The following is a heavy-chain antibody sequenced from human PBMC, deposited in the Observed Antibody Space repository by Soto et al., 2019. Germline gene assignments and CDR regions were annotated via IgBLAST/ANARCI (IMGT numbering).Heavy chain of an antibody. V-gene: IGHV3-9*01. Sequence: LRLSCVGTGLNFDDFAMHWVRQAPGKGLEWVSGITWNSRVLAYADSVKGRFTISRDNARNSLYLQMDSLRDEDTALYYCAKGRYDFWSPYYFDSWGQGTLVTVSS. J-gene: IGHJ4*02. CDR2: ITWNSRVL. CDR1: GLNFDDFA. CDR3: AKGRYDFWSPYYFDS. D-gene: IGHD3-3*01.